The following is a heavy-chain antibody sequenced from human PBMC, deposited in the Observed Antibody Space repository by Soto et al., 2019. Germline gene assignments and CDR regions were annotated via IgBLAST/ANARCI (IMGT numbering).Heavy chain of an antibody. CDR1: GYTFTSYY. J-gene: IGHJ2*01. Sequence: QVQLVQSGAEVKKPGASVKVSCKASGYTFTSYYMHWVRQAPGQGLEWMGIINPSGGSTSYAQKFQGRVTMTRDTSTSTVYMELSSLRSEDTAVYYCAGENVVVVAATRDRWYFDLWGRGTLVTVSS. CDR2: INPSGGST. CDR3: AGENVVVVAATRDRWYFDL. V-gene: IGHV1-46*01. D-gene: IGHD2-15*01.